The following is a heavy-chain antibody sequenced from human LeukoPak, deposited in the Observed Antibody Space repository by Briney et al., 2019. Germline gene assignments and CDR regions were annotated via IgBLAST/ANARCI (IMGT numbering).Heavy chain of an antibody. J-gene: IGHJ3*02. CDR2: INPSGGST. CDR1: GYTFTSYY. Sequence: ASVTVSCKASGYTFTSYYMHWVRQAPGQGLEWMGIINPSGGSTSYAQKFQGRVTMTRDTSTSTVYMELSSLRSEDTAVYYCARAPYGSGSWGAFDIWGQGTTVTVSS. CDR3: ARAPYGSGSWGAFDI. V-gene: IGHV1-46*01. D-gene: IGHD3-10*01.